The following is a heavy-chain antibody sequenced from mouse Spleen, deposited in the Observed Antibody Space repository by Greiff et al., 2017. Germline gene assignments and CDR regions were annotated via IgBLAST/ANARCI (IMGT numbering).Heavy chain of an antibody. CDR1: GFTFSDYY. CDR3: ARGDYDYDCAMDY. Sequence: EVKLMESEGGLVQPGSSMKLSCTASGFTFSDYYMAWVRQVPEKGLEWVANINYDGSSTYYLDSLKSRFIISRDNAKNILYLQMSSLKSEDTATYYCARGDYDYDCAMDYWGQGTSVTVSS. J-gene: IGHJ4*01. D-gene: IGHD2-4*01. CDR2: INYDGSST. V-gene: IGHV5-16*01.